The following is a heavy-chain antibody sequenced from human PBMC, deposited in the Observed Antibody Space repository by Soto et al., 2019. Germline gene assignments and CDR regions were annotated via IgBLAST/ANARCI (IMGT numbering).Heavy chain of an antibody. V-gene: IGHV1-18*01. CDR3: ARVKGSGYHNWFDP. Sequence: GASVKVSCKASGYTFTSYGISWVRQAPGQGLEWMGWISAYNGNTNYAQKLQGRVTMTTDTSTSTAYVELRSLRSDDTAVYYCARVKGSGYHNWFDPWGQGALVTVSS. J-gene: IGHJ5*02. CDR1: GYTFTSYG. CDR2: ISAYNGNT. D-gene: IGHD3-22*01.